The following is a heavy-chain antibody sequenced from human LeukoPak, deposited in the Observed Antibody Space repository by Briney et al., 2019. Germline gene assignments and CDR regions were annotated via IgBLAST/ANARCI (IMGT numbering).Heavy chain of an antibody. CDR2: INPNSGGT. CDR1: GYTFTGYY. V-gene: IGHV1-2*02. J-gene: IGHJ3*02. Sequence: ASVKVSCKASGYTFTGYYTHWVRQAPGQGLEWMGWINPNSGGTNYAQKFQGRVTMTRDTSISTAYMELSRLRSDDTAVYYCASGREYCSGGSCYSSDDAFDIWGQGTMVTVSS. CDR3: ASGREYCSGGSCYSSDDAFDI. D-gene: IGHD2-15*01.